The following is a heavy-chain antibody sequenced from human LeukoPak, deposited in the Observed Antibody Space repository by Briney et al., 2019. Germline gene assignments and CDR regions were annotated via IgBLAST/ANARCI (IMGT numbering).Heavy chain of an antibody. D-gene: IGHD6-13*01. CDR3: AKDLRYSSSWYPGY. CDR2: ISGSGGST. Sequence: GGSLRLSCAASGFTFSSYAMSWVRQAPGKGLEWVSAISGSGGSTYYADSVKGRFTISRDNSKNTLYLQMNSLRAEDTAVYYCAKDLRYSSSWYPGYWGQGTLVTVSS. J-gene: IGHJ4*02. CDR1: GFTFSSYA. V-gene: IGHV3-23*01.